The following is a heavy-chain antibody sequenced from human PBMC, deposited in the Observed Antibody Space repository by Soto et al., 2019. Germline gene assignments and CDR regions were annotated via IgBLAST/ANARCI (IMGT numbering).Heavy chain of an antibody. J-gene: IGHJ4*02. V-gene: IGHV3-74*01. CDR3: ARGSGPRGRPY. CDR1: GFIFNNYW. Sequence: GGSLRLSCAASGFIFNNYWMHWVRQAPGKGLVWVARINGDGSTTTYVDSVKGRFTISRDNAKNTVYLQMNSLRVEDTAVYYCARGSGPRGRPYWGQGILVTVSS. CDR2: INGDGSTT. D-gene: IGHD6-25*01.